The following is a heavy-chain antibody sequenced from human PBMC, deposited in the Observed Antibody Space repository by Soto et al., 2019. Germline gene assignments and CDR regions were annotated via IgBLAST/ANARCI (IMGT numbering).Heavy chain of an antibody. V-gene: IGHV4-39*01. CDR1: GGSISSSYNY. D-gene: IGHD3-3*01. Sequence: SETLSLTCTVSGGSISSSYNYWGWIRQPPGKGLEWIGSIYYSGSTYYNPSLKSRVTISVDTSKNLFSLKLSSVTAADTVFYYCAKHSRTWRGVYRNGSAPGAKGTRVPVSS. CDR2: IYYSGST. J-gene: IGHJ5*02. CDR3: AKHSRTWRGVYRNGSAP.